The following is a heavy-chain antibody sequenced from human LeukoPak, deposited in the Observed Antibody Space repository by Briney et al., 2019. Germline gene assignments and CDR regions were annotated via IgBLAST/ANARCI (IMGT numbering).Heavy chain of an antibody. J-gene: IGHJ5*02. V-gene: IGHV1-2*02. Sequence: ASVNVSCKASGYTFTGYYMHWVRQAPGRGLEWMGWINTNSGATNYAQKFRGRVTMTRDTSINTAYMELSRLTSDDTAFYYCAKEGDGVDPWGQGTLVTVSS. CDR1: GYTFTGYY. D-gene: IGHD3-16*01. CDR3: AKEGDGVDP. CDR2: INTNSGAT.